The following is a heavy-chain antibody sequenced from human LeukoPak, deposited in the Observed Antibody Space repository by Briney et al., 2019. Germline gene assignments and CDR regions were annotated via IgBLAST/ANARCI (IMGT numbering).Heavy chain of an antibody. Sequence: PSETLSLTCTVSGGSISSSNYYWSWIRRPPGKGLEWIGYIYHSGSTYYNPSLKSRVTISVDRSKNQFSLKLSSVTAADTAVYYCARDQYSSSSLDAFDIWGQGTMATVSS. D-gene: IGHD6-6*01. CDR2: IYHSGST. CDR1: GGSISSSNYY. J-gene: IGHJ3*02. CDR3: ARDQYSSSSLDAFDI. V-gene: IGHV4-30-2*01.